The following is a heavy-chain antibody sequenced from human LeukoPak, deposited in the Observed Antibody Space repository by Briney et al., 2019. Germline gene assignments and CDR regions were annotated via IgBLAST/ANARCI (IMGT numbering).Heavy chain of an antibody. V-gene: IGHV3-21*01. Sequence: GGSLRLSCAASGFTFSSYSMNWVRQAPGKGLEWVSSISSSSSYIYYADSVKGRFTISRDNSKNTLYLQMNSLRAEDTAVYYCARDPGGYYGMDVWGQGTTVTVSS. CDR3: ARDPGGYYGMDV. CDR1: GFTFSSYS. CDR2: ISSSSSYI. J-gene: IGHJ6*02.